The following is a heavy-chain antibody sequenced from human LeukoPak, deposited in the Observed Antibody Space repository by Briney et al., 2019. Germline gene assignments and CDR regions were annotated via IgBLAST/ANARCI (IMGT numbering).Heavy chain of an antibody. Sequence: SETLSLTCTVSGGSISSDYWSWIRQPPGKGLEWIGYIYYRGSTNYNPSLKSRVTISVDRSKNQFSLKLSSVTAADTAVYYCARGYQAPGYYFDYWGQGTLVTVSS. CDR1: GGSISSDY. CDR2: IYYRGST. J-gene: IGHJ4*02. D-gene: IGHD2-2*01. CDR3: ARGYQAPGYYFDY. V-gene: IGHV4-59*12.